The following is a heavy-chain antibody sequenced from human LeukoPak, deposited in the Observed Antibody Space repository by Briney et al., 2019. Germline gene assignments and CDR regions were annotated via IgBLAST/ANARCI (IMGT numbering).Heavy chain of an antibody. Sequence: PGGSLRLSCAASGFTFNTYAMPWVRQAPGKGLEWVALISYDGSNKYYADSVKGRFTISRDNSKNTLYLQMNSLRAEDTAVYYCASDKPSNSGSYRFDYWGQGTLVTVSS. V-gene: IGHV3-30-3*01. J-gene: IGHJ4*02. D-gene: IGHD1-26*01. CDR2: ISYDGSNK. CDR1: GFTFNTYA. CDR3: ASDKPSNSGSYRFDY.